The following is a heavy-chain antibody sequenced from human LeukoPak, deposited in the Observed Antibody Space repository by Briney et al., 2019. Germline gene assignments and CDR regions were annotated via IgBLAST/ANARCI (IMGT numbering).Heavy chain of an antibody. CDR2: FSSGGRT. CDR3: ASILYG. Sequence: QPGGSLRLSCAASGFTVSTYSMSWVRQAPGKGLEWVATFSSGGRTSYADSVKGRFTISRDTSQNTVYLQMNSLRDEDTALYYCASILYGWGQGTLVTVSS. J-gene: IGHJ4*02. D-gene: IGHD2/OR15-2a*01. V-gene: IGHV3-53*01. CDR1: GFTVSTYS.